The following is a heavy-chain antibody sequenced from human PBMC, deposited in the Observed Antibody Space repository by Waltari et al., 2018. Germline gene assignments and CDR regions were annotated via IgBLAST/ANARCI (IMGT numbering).Heavy chain of an antibody. D-gene: IGHD3-3*01. V-gene: IGHV3-33*01. Sequence: QVQLVESGGGVVQPGRSLRLSCAASGFTFSSYGMHWVRQAPGKGLGWVAVIWVALSNKSYADSLKGRFTISRDNSKNTLYLQMISLRAEDTAVYYCARDLYDFWSGSLDYWGQGTLVTVSS. CDR1: GFTFSSYG. CDR2: IWVALSNK. CDR3: ARDLYDFWSGSLDY. J-gene: IGHJ4*02.